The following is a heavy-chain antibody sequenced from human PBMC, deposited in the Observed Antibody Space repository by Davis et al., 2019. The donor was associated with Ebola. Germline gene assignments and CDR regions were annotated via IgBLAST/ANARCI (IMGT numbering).Heavy chain of an antibody. J-gene: IGHJ5*02. V-gene: IGHV1-8*01. Sequence: ASVKVSCKASGYTFSSYDINWVRKATGQGFEWMGWMNPNSGNTGYAQKFQDRVTMTRDTSINTAYMELSSLTSEDTAVYYCARWRGAATTGWWFDPWGQGTLVSVSS. D-gene: IGHD4-17*01. CDR2: MNPNSGNT. CDR1: GYTFSSYD. CDR3: ARWRGAATTGWWFDP.